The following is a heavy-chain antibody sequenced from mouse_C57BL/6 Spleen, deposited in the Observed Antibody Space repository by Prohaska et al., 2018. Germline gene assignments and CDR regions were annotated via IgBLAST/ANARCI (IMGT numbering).Heavy chain of an antibody. CDR3: ARPVVANYAMDY. D-gene: IGHD1-1*01. V-gene: IGHV1-69*01. Sequence: QLQQPGAELVMPGASVKLSCKASGYTFTSYWMHWVKQRPGQGLEWIGEIDPSDSYTNYNQKFKGNATLTVDKSSSTAYMQLSSLTSEDSAVYYCARPVVANYAMDYWGQGTSVTVSS. J-gene: IGHJ4*01. CDR2: IDPSDSYT. CDR1: GYTFTSYW.